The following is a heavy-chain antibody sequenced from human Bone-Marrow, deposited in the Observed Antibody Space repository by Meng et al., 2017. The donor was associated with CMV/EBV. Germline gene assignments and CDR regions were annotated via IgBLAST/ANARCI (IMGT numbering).Heavy chain of an antibody. CDR3: ARHRATIFEYYFDY. V-gene: IGHV1-18*01. CDR2: ISAYNGNT. Sequence: ASVKVSCKASGGTFSSYAISWVRQAPGQGLEWMGWISAYNGNTNYAQKLQGRVTMTTDTSTSTAYMELSSLRSEDTAVYYCARHRATIFEYYFDYWGQGTLVTVSS. CDR1: GGTFSSYA. D-gene: IGHD3-3*01. J-gene: IGHJ4*02.